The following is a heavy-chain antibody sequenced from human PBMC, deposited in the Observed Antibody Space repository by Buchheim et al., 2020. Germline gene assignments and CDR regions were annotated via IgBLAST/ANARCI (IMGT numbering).Heavy chain of an antibody. CDR1: GDSISSGGHY. V-gene: IGHV4-31*03. CDR2: IYYSGST. CDR3: ARFGRQWLAGDY. Sequence: QVQLQESGPGLVTPSQTLSLTCTVSGDSISSGGHYWSWIRQRPGEGLEWIGYIYYSGSTYYNPSLKSRVTISVDTSKNQFSLKLSSVTAADTAVYYCARFGRQWLAGDYWGQGTL. J-gene: IGHJ4*02. D-gene: IGHD6-19*01.